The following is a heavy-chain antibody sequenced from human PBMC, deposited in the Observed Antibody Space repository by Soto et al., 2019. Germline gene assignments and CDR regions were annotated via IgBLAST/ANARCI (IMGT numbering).Heavy chain of an antibody. V-gene: IGHV4-34*01. CDR1: GGSFSSYD. CDR2: VNHSGST. D-gene: IGHD1-26*01. J-gene: IGHJ6*02. Sequence: SETLSLTCAVYGGSFSSYDWSWIRQPPGKGLEWIGEVNHSGSTNYNPSLKSRVTISVDTSKNQFSLKLSSVTAADTAVYYCASILGSSPYYYYYGMDVWGQGPTVTSP. CDR3: ASILGSSPYYYYYGMDV.